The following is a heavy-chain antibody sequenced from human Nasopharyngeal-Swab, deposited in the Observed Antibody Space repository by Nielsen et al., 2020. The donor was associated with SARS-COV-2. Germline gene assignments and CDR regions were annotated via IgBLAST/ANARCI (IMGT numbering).Heavy chain of an antibody. J-gene: IGHJ6*02. CDR2: ISSSSSYI. CDR3: ARAKASGSLKYYGMDV. D-gene: IGHD1-26*01. CDR1: GFTFSSYS. Sequence: GESLKISCAASGFTFSSYSMNWVRQAPGKGLEWVSSISSSSSYIYYADSVKGRFTIPRDNAKNSLYLQMNSLRAEDTAVYYCARAKASGSLKYYGMDVWGQGTTVTVSS. V-gene: IGHV3-21*01.